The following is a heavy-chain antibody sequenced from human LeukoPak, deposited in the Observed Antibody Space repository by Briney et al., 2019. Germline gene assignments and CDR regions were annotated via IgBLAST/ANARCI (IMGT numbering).Heavy chain of an antibody. D-gene: IGHD4-17*01. CDR2: IRYDGNSK. Sequence: PGGSLRLSCAASGFTFSTYGMHWVRQAPGKGLEWVAFIRYDGNSKYYADSVKGRFTISRDSSNNTLSLQMNSLRAEDTAVYYCARDDYGDYFVELDYWGQGTLVTVSS. CDR1: GFTFSTYG. CDR3: ARDDYGDYFVELDY. J-gene: IGHJ4*02. V-gene: IGHV3-30*02.